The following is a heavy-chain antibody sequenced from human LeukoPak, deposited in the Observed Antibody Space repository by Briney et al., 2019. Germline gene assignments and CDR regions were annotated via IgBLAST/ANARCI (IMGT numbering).Heavy chain of an antibody. V-gene: IGHV1-69*04. CDR2: IIPILGIA. D-gene: IGHD4-23*01. CDR1: GGTFSSYA. J-gene: IGHJ4*02. CDR3: ARLDDYDGNGRDDFDY. Sequence: SVKVSCKASGGTFSSYAISWVRQAPGQGLEWMGRIIPILGIANYAQKFQGRVTITADKSTSTAYMELSSLRSEDTAVYYCARLDDYDGNGRDDFDYWGQGTLVTVSS.